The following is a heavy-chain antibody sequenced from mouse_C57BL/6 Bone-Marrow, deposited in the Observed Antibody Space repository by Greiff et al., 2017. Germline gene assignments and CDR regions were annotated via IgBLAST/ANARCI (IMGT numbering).Heavy chain of an antibody. CDR3: ASDYYGSSRSDV. CDR2: IDPANGNT. Sequence: VQLKESVAELVRPGASVKLSCTASGFNIKNTYMHWVKQRPEQGLEWIGRIDPANGNTKYAPKFKGKAPITAATSSNTAYLQLSRLTSEDTDIYYGASDYYGSSRSDVWGTGTTVTVSS. J-gene: IGHJ1*03. D-gene: IGHD1-1*01. CDR1: GFNIKNTY. V-gene: IGHV14-3*01.